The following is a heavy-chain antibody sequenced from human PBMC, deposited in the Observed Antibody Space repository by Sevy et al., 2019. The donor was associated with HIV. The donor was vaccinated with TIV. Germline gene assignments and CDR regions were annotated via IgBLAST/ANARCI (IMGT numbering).Heavy chain of an antibody. Sequence: GESLKISCKGSGYNITSYWIGWVRQMPGKGLEWMGIINPRDSDTRYIPSFQGQVTISVDKSINTAYLQWSSLKASDTAMYYGAGQWGSSADYWGQGTLVTVSS. CDR3: AGQWGSSADY. CDR1: GYNITSYW. CDR2: INPRDSDT. J-gene: IGHJ4*02. V-gene: IGHV5-51*01. D-gene: IGHD6-6*01.